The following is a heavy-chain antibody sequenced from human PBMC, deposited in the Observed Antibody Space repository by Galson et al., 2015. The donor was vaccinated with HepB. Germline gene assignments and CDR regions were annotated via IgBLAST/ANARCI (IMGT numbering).Heavy chain of an antibody. CDR3: AKPLLEVVPYNYFMDV. V-gene: IGHV3-23*01. CDR1: GFSFSTYG. J-gene: IGHJ6*03. CDR2: INNSGATT. Sequence: SLRLSCAASGFSFSTYGMSWARQAPGKGLEWVSDINNSGATTHYADSVKGRCTISRDNSKNTLYLQLNSLRAEDTAVYYCAKPLLEVVPYNYFMDVWGKGTTVTVSS. D-gene: IGHD2-21*02.